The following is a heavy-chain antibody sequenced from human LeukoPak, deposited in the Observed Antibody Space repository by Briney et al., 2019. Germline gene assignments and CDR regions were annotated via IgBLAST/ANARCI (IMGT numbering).Heavy chain of an antibody. CDR3: ARVMPSVAATSKAYIDV. CDR1: GGSISSYY. D-gene: IGHD2-15*01. V-gene: IGHV4-59*01. Sequence: PSETLSLTCTVSGGSISSYYWSWIRQPPGKGLEWIGYIYYSGSTDYNPSLKSRVTISVDTSKKQFSLKLSSVTAADTAVYYCARVMPSVAATSKAYIDVWGKGTTVTVSS. J-gene: IGHJ6*03. CDR2: IYYSGST.